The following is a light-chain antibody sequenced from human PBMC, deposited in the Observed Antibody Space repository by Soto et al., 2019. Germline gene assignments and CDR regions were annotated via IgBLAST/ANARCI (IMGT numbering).Light chain of an antibody. CDR3: QSYDSSLCGSGV. CDR1: YSNIGAGYE. CDR2: GHN. J-gene: IGLJ3*02. Sequence: QSALTQPPSVSGAPGQRVTISCTGSYSNIGAGYEVHWYQQIPGTAPKLLISGHNNRPSGVPDRFFGSKSGTSASLTIIGLQAEDEADYYCQSYDSSLCGSGVFGGGTKLTVL. V-gene: IGLV1-40*01.